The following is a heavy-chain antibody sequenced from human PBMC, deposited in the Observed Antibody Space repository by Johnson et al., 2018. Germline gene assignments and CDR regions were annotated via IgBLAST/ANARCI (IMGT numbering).Heavy chain of an antibody. D-gene: IGHD3-22*01. J-gene: IGHJ3*02. CDR1: GFTLTHAW. CDR3: ARDSRGGDSSGYYLEAFDI. Sequence: VQLVESGGGLVKPGGSLRLSCEGSGFTLTHAWVNWVRQAPGKGLEWVGRIKSNIDGGTTHYAAPMKGRFTISRDDPKNMLYLQMNSLRDEGTAVYSCARDSRGGDSSGYYLEAFDIWGQGTMVTVSS. CDR2: IKSNIDGGTT. V-gene: IGHV3-15*07.